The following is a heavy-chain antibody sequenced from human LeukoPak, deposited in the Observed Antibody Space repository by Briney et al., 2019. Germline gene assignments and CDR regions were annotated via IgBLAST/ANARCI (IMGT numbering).Heavy chain of an antibody. V-gene: IGHV4-4*09. CDR1: GGSISSYY. CDR2: IHTSGST. CDR3: ARLLSGSYGYYFDY. Sequence: SETLSLTCTVSGGSISSYYWSWIRQPPGKGLEWIGYIHTSGSTNYNPSLKSRVTISVDTSKNQFSLKLSSVTAADTAVYYCARLLSGSYGYYFDYWGQGTLVTVSS. J-gene: IGHJ4*02. D-gene: IGHD1-26*01.